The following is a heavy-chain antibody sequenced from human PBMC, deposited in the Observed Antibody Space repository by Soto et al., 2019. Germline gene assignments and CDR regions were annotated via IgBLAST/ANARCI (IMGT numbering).Heavy chain of an antibody. D-gene: IGHD5-18*01. Sequence: SETLSLTCTVSGGSISSGDYYWSWIRQPPGKGLEWIGYIYYSGSTYYNPSLKSRVTISVDTSKNQFSLKLSSVTAADTAVYYCARGKRGYSYGCIYYGMDVWGQGTTVTVS. J-gene: IGHJ6*02. CDR1: GGSISSGDYY. CDR2: IYYSGST. V-gene: IGHV4-30-4*01. CDR3: ARGKRGYSYGCIYYGMDV.